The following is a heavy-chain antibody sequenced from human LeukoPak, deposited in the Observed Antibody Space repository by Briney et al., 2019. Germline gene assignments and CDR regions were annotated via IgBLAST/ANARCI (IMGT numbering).Heavy chain of an antibody. Sequence: SETLSLTCAVYGGSFGGYYWTWIRQPPGKGLAWIGQINHSGSTNYNPSLKSRVTISIDTSKNQFSLKPSSVTAADTAVYYCARAAYSGSYHSDYWGQGTLVTVSS. V-gene: IGHV4-34*01. CDR2: INHSGST. CDR3: ARAAYSGSYHSDY. J-gene: IGHJ4*02. CDR1: GGSFGGYY. D-gene: IGHD1-26*01.